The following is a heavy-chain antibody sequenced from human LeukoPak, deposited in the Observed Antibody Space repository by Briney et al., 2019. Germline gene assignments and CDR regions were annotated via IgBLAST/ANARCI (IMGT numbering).Heavy chain of an antibody. Sequence: PSGTLSLTCAVSGDSISSSNWWSWVRQPPGKGLEWLGEIYHRGNIDYNPSFRSRITISIDKSKNQFSLKLSSVTAADTAVYYCARDRVASPWYYFDSWGQGTLVTVSS. CDR3: ARDRVASPWYYFDS. J-gene: IGHJ4*02. D-gene: IGHD3-3*02. CDR2: IYHRGNI. V-gene: IGHV4-4*02. CDR1: GDSISSSNW.